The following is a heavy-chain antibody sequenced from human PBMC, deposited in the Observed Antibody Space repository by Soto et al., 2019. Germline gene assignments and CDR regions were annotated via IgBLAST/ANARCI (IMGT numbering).Heavy chain of an antibody. CDR1: GYTFTSYH. CDR3: ARPLIGTYTLAFDY. V-gene: IGHV1-46*01. J-gene: IGHJ4*02. Sequence: QVQLVQSGPEVKKPGASVRVSCKASGYTFTSYHMHWVRQAPGQGLEWIGSINPSGDTTTYSQKYQGRVTITRDTSTSTLFMELSSLRYEDTAVYYCARPLIGTYTLAFDYWVKGTLVTVS. CDR2: INPSGDTT. D-gene: IGHD1-26*01.